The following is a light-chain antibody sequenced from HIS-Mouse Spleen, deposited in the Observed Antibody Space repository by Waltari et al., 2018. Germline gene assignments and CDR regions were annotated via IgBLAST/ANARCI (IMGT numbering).Light chain of an antibody. J-gene: IGKJ1*01. Sequence: DIQLTQHPSLLTASVGDSVTITSRASQGISSYLAWYQQKPGKAPKLLIYAASTLHSGVPSRFSGSGSGTEFTLTISLLPPSSFSSSSFPPLSPSPPTFGQGTKVEI. CDR2: AAS. CDR3: PPLSPSPPT. V-gene: IGKV1-9*01. CDR1: QGISSY.